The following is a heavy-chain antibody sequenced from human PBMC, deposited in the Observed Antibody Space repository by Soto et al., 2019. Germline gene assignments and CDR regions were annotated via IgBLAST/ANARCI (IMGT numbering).Heavy chain of an antibody. J-gene: IGHJ6*02. D-gene: IGHD6-6*01. V-gene: IGHV3-7*01. CDR1: GFTFSTYW. Sequence: GGSLRLSCEASGFTFSTYWMSWIRQAPGKGLEWVGNIKPDGSQRYIVDSVQGRFTTSRDNARNSVYLQMNSLRVEDTAVYYCARVGIAARPYSYYYGMDVWGQGTTVTVSS. CDR2: IKPDGSQR. CDR3: ARVGIAARPYSYYYGMDV.